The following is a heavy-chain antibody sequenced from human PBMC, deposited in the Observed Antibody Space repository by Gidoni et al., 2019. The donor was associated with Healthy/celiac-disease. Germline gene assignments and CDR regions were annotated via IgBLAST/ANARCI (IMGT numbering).Heavy chain of an antibody. J-gene: IGHJ4*02. CDR3: ARGYSSSWYHWGDY. CDR1: GFTFRTYA. D-gene: IGHD6-13*01. Sequence: QVQLVESGGGVVQPGRSLRLSCAAPGFTFRTYAMHWVRQAPGKGLGWVAIISYDGSNKYYADSVKGRFTISRDNSKNTLYLQMNSLRAEDTAIYYCARGYSSSWYHWGDYWGQGTLVTVSS. CDR2: ISYDGSNK. V-gene: IGHV3-30*01.